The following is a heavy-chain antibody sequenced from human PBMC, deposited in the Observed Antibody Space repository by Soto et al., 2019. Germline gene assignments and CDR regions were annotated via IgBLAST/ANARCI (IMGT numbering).Heavy chain of an antibody. CDR3: ASQHYCSSTSSPFDY. D-gene: IGHD2-2*01. Sequence: GESPKISWKGSGYSFTSYWIGWVRQMPGKGLEWMGVIYPGDSDTRYSPSVQGQVTITADKSISTGYLQWSSLKASDTTMYYCASQHYCSSTSSPFDYWGQGTRVTAPQ. V-gene: IGHV5-51*01. CDR1: GYSFTSYW. CDR2: IYPGDSDT. J-gene: IGHJ4*02.